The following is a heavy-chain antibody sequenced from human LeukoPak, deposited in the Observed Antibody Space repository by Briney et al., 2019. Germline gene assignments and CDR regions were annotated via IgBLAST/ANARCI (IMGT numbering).Heavy chain of an antibody. D-gene: IGHD3-3*01. J-gene: IGHJ5*02. CDR3: ARGNYDFWSGYFTEGHNWFDP. CDR2: INPSGGST. CDR1: GYTFTSYY. Sequence: ASVQVSCMASGYTFTSYYMHWVRQAPGQGLEWMGIINPSGGSTSYAQKFQGRVTMTRDMSTSTVYMELSSLRSEDTAVYYCARGNYDFWSGYFTEGHNWFDPWGQGTLVTVSS. V-gene: IGHV1-46*01.